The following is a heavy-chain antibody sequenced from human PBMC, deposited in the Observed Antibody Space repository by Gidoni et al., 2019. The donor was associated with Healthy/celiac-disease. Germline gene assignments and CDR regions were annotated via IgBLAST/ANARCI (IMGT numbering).Heavy chain of an antibody. J-gene: IGHJ6*03. V-gene: IGHV3-48*02. CDR2: LSSSSSTI. Sequence: EVQLVESGGGLVQPGGSVRLSCAAWGFTLGRYSLNWVRQAPRKGLELVSYLSSSSSTIYYADSVKGRFPISRDNTKNSLYLQMNSLRDEDTAVYYCARDPRSNPFYDYYYMDVWGKGTTVTVSS. D-gene: IGHD3-16*01. CDR3: ARDPRSNPFYDYYYMDV. CDR1: GFTLGRYS.